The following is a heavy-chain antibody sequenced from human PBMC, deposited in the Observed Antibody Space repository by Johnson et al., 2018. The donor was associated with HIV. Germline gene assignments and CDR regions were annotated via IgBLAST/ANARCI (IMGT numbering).Heavy chain of an antibody. CDR2: INWNGGST. Sequence: VQLVESGGGVVRPGGSLRLSCAASGFTFDDYGMRWVRQAPGKGLEWVSGINWNGGSTGYADSVKGRFTISRDNSKNTLYLQMNSLRAEDTALYYCARGPTYYADPFAFDIWGQGTMVTVSS. V-gene: IGHV3-20*04. J-gene: IGHJ3*02. D-gene: IGHD4-17*01. CDR1: GFTFDDYG. CDR3: ARGPTYYADPFAFDI.